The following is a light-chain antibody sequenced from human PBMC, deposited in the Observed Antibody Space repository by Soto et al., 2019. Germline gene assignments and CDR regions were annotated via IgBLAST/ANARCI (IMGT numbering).Light chain of an antibody. CDR2: GAS. CDR3: QQYGSSPPVT. Sequence: EIVLTQSPGTLSLSPGKRATLSCRASQNVSSSYLAWYQQKPGQAPRLLIYGASGRATGIPDRFSGSGSGTDFTLTISRLEPEDFAVYYCQQYGSSPPVTFGQGTRLEIK. V-gene: IGKV3-20*01. J-gene: IGKJ5*01. CDR1: QNVSSSY.